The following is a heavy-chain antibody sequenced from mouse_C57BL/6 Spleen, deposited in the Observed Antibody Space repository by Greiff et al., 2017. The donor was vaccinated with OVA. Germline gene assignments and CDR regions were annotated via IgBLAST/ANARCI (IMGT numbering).Heavy chain of an antibody. CDR2: IRLKSDNYAT. D-gene: IGHD4-1*01. CDR1: GFTFSNYW. J-gene: IGHJ4*01. CDR3: TAGTGAMDY. V-gene: IGHV6-3*01. Sequence: EVKVEESGGGLVQPGGSMKLSCVASGFTFSNYWTNWVRQSPEKGLEWVAQIRLKSDNYATHYAESVKGRFTISRDDSKSSVYLQMNNLRAEDTGIYYCTAGTGAMDYWGQGTSVTVSS.